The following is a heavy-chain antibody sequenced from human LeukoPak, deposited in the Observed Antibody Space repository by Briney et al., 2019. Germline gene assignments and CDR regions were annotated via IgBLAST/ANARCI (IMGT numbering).Heavy chain of an antibody. J-gene: IGHJ5*01. D-gene: IGHD3-10*01. CDR3: AKGYYHGSGSYEWFGP. CDR2: INSDGSST. CDR1: GFTFSSYW. V-gene: IGHV3-74*01. Sequence: GGSLRLSCAASGFTFSSYWMHWVRQAPGKGLVWVSRINSDGSSTSYADSVKGRFTISRDNAKNSLYLQMNSLRAEDTALYYCAKGYYHGSGSYEWFGPWGQGTLVTVSS.